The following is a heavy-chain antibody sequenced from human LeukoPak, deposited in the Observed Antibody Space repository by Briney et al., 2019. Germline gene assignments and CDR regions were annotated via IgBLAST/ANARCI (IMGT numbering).Heavy chain of an antibody. CDR1: GGSISSYY. CDR2: IYYSGST. CDR3: ARDTRPLHLDA. Sequence: SETLSLTCTVSGGSISSYYWSWIRQPPGKGLEWIGYIYYSGSTNYNPSLKSRVTISVDTSKNQFSLKLSSVTAADTAVYYCARDTRPLHLDAWGQGTTVTVSS. J-gene: IGHJ6*02. V-gene: IGHV4-59*01.